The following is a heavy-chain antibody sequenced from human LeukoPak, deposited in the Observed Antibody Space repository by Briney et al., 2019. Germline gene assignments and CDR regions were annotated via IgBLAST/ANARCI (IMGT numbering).Heavy chain of an antibody. Sequence: GESLKISCQGSGYSFTTHWIAWVRQMPGKGLEWMGIIYPGDSDTGYSPSFQGQVTISADKSISTAYLQWSSLKASDTAMYYCARSGSMVTNWFDPWGQGTLVTVSS. CDR1: GYSFTTHW. CDR3: ARSGSMVTNWFDP. CDR2: IYPGDSDT. D-gene: IGHD3-10*01. J-gene: IGHJ5*02. V-gene: IGHV5-51*01.